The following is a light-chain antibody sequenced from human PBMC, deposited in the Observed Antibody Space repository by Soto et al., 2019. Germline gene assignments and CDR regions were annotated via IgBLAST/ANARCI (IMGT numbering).Light chain of an antibody. Sequence: QSVLTQPPSASGTPGQRVTISCSGSSSNIGSNTVNWYQQLPGTAPKLLIYSNNRRPSGVPDRFSDSKSGTSASLAISGLQSEDEADYYCAAWDDSLDGPGYVFGTGTKVT. CDR2: SNN. J-gene: IGLJ1*01. V-gene: IGLV1-44*01. CDR1: SSNIGSNT. CDR3: AAWDDSLDGPGYV.